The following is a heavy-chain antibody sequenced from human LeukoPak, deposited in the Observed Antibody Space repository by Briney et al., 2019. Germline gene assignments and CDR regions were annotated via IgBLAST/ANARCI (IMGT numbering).Heavy chain of an antibody. CDR2: IIPILGIA. CDR3: ASGIAAAGTPFDY. D-gene: IGHD6-13*01. CDR1: GGTFSSYA. J-gene: IGHJ4*02. V-gene: IGHV1-69*04. Sequence: ASVKVSCTASGGTFSSYAISWVRQAPGQGLEWMGRIIPILGIANYAQKFQGRVTITADKSTSTAYMELSSLRSEDTAVYYCASGIAAAGTPFDYWGQGTLVTVSS.